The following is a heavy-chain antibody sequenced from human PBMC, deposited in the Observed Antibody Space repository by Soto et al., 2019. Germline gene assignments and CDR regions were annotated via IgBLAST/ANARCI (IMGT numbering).Heavy chain of an antibody. V-gene: IGHV3-23*01. Sequence: GGSLRLSCAASGFTFSSYAMSWVRQAPGKGLEWVSAISSTAGTYYTDSVKGRFTISRDNSKNTVFLQMNNLRAEDTAVYYCARDWYFDYWGQGSLVTVSS. J-gene: IGHJ4*02. CDR2: ISSTAGT. CDR3: ARDWYFDY. CDR1: GFTFSSYA.